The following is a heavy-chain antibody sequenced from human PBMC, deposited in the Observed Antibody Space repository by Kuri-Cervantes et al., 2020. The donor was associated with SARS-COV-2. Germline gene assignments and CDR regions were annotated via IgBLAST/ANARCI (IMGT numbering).Heavy chain of an antibody. Sequence: SQTLSLTCDISGESLSSNSAAWNWIRQSPSRGLEWLGRTYYKSQWYADYSASVKSRIIITSDTSKNQFSLQLNSVTPEDSAVYYCAREQISLIVVESATFDIWGQGTMVTVSS. D-gene: IGHD2-21*01. CDR1: GESLSSNSAA. J-gene: IGHJ3*02. V-gene: IGHV6-1*01. CDR2: TYYKSQWYA. CDR3: AREQISLIVVESATFDI.